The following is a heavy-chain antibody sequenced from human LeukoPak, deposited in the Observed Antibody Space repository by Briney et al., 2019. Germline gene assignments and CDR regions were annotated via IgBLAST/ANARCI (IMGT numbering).Heavy chain of an antibody. CDR3: VKEGGPATVTDGWHWFDP. D-gene: IGHD4-17*01. CDR2: ISYDGVNK. J-gene: IGHJ5*02. Sequence: GGSLRLSCAASGFIFSTYGMHWVRQAPGKGLEWVAGISYDGVNKYYADSVKGRFTISRDNSKNTLYLQMNSLRGEDTAVYYCVKEGGPATVTDGWHWFDPWGQGSLVTVSS. CDR1: GFIFSTYG. V-gene: IGHV3-30*18.